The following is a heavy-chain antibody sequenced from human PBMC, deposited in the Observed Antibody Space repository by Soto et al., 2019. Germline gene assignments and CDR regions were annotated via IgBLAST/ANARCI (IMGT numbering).Heavy chain of an antibody. CDR3: ARGFYKQLFLTWFDP. CDR2: IYYTGAT. CDR1: GGSISNNHYY. J-gene: IGHJ5*02. V-gene: IGHV4-39*01. D-gene: IGHD6-13*01. Sequence: SETLSLTCTVSGGSISNNHYYWGWVRQPPGKGLEWIGNIYYTGATYYSPSLSGRLTMSVDTSKNQFSLNLNSVTAADTAIYYCARGFYKQLFLTWFDPWGQGTLVTVSS.